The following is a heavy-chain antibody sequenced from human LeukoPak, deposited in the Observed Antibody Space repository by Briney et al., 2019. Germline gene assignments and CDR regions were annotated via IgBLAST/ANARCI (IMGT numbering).Heavy chain of an antibody. J-gene: IGHJ5*02. CDR1: GYTFTSYG. Sequence: ASVKVSCKASGYTFTSYGISWVRQAPGQGLEWMGWISAYNGNTNYAQKLQGRVTMTTDTSTSTAYMELRSLRSDDTAVYYCARDPDYDFWSGYYLVEGFDPWAREPWSPSPQ. CDR3: ARDPDYDFWSGYYLVEGFDP. D-gene: IGHD3-3*01. CDR2: ISAYNGNT. V-gene: IGHV1-18*01.